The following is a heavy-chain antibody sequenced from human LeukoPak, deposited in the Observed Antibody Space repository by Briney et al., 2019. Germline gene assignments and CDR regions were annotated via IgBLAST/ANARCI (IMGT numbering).Heavy chain of an antibody. CDR1: GFTFSSYG. Sequence: GGSLRLSCAASGFTFSSYGMPWVRQAPGKGLEWVAVIWYDGSNKYYADSVKGRFTISRDNSKNTLYLQMNSLRAEDTAVYYCARDGRYYDFWSGYYTDYYYGMDVWGQGTTVTVSS. J-gene: IGHJ6*02. V-gene: IGHV3-33*01. D-gene: IGHD3-3*01. CDR3: ARDGRYYDFWSGYYTDYYYGMDV. CDR2: IWYDGSNK.